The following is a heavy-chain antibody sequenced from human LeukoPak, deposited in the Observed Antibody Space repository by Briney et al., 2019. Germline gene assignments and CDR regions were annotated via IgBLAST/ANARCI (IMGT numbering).Heavy chain of an antibody. J-gene: IGHJ3*02. V-gene: IGHV4-59*12. CDR3: ARDRGAGAFDI. Sequence: SETLSLTCTVSGGSISSYYWSWIRQPPGKGLEWIGYIYYSGSTNYNPSLKSRVTISVDTSKNQFSLKLSSVTAADTAVYYCARDRGAGAFDIWGQGTMVTVPS. CDR2: IYYSGST. CDR1: GGSISSYY.